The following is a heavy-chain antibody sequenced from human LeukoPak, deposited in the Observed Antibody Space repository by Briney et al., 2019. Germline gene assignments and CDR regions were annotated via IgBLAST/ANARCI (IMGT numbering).Heavy chain of an antibody. Sequence: SEALSLTCTVSGGSFSNKYWSWIRQPPGQGLEWIGYIYYSGSTNYNPSLKSRLTISLNTSKKQFSLKLSSVTAADTAVYYCARGGRTWFDPWGQGTLVTVSS. CDR2: IYYSGST. CDR1: GGSFSNKY. CDR3: ARGGRTWFDP. D-gene: IGHD1-26*01. V-gene: IGHV4-59*13. J-gene: IGHJ5*02.